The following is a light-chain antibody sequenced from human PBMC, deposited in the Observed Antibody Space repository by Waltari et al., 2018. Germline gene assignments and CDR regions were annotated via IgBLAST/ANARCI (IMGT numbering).Light chain of an antibody. CDR1: QSLLHSNGYNY. Sequence: DIGMTQYPLSMPVTPGEPASISCRASQSLLHSNGYNYLDWYLQKPGQSPQLLIYLGSNRASGVPDRFSGSGSGTDFTLKISRVEAEDVGVYYCMQALQTPLFGQGTKLEIK. J-gene: IGKJ2*01. V-gene: IGKV2-28*01. CDR2: LGS. CDR3: MQALQTPL.